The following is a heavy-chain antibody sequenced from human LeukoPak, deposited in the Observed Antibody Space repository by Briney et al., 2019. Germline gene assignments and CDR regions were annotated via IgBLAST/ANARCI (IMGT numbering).Heavy chain of an antibody. D-gene: IGHD4-23*01. CDR1: GYSFNTYW. V-gene: IGHV5-51*01. J-gene: IGHJ2*01. Sequence: LGESLKISCKGSGYSFNTYWIGWVRQMPGKGLEWMGIIYPGDSDTKYSPSFQGQVTISADKSISTAYLQWSSLKASDTAMYYCARRVVNNRNWYFNLWGRGTLVTVSS. CDR2: IYPGDSDT. CDR3: ARRVVNNRNWYFNL.